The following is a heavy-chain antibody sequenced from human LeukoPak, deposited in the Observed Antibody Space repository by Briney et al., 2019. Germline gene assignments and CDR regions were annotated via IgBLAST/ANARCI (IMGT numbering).Heavy chain of an antibody. V-gene: IGHV3-74*01. D-gene: IGHD3-16*01. CDR3: ARTSPTSHFDC. CDR2: INGDGSNS. J-gene: IGHJ4*02. Sequence: PGGSLRLSCVASGFTFTTYWMHWVRQAPGKGLVWVSRINGDGSNSNYADSVKGRFTISRDNARNTLYLQMNGLRAEDTALYYCARTSPTSHFDCWGQGTLVTVSS. CDR1: GFTFTTYW.